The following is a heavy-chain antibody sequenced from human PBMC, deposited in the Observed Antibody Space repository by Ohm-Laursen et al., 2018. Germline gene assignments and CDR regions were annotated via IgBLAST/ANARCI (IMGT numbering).Heavy chain of an antibody. CDR1: GFTFSSYD. V-gene: IGHV3-13*01. CDR3: AVGDRGTTAVAGDF. D-gene: IGHD6-19*01. Sequence: SLRLSCAASGFTFSSYDMHWVRQATGKGLEWVSAIGTAGDTYYPGSVEGRFTISRENAKNSLYLQMNSLRAEDTAVYSCAVGDRGTTAVAGDFWGPGTLVTVSS. CDR2: IGTAGDT. J-gene: IGHJ4*02.